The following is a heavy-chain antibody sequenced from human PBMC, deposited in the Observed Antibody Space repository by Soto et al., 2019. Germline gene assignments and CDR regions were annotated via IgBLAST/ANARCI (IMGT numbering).Heavy chain of an antibody. D-gene: IGHD3-10*01. CDR3: ARVDRGSVARPTRLDT. CDR1: GFTLSSYA. CDR2: TTGGAGLT. J-gene: IGHJ5*02. V-gene: IGHV3-23*01. Sequence: EVQLLESGGGLVQPGGSLRLSCTASGFTLSSYAINWVRQAPGRGLDWVSATTGGAGLTYYADSVKGRFSVSSDSPGNTLYLQLNSLRPEDSAVYYCARVDRGSVARPTRLDTGGQGTMVTVSS.